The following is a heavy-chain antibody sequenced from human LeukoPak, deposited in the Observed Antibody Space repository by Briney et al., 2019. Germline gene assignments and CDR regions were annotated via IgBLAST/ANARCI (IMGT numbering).Heavy chain of an antibody. V-gene: IGHV4-4*09. CDR3: ARLKGRLTTYRPYYFDY. D-gene: IGHD4/OR15-4a*01. CDR1: GGSINGYS. J-gene: IGHJ4*02. CDR2: IYTSGST. Sequence: PSETLSLTCTVSGGSINGYSWTWIRQPPGKGLEWIGYIYTSGSTNYNPSLKSRVTISVDTSKNQFSLKLSSVTAADTAVYYCARLKGRLTTYRPYYFDYWGQGTLVTVSS.